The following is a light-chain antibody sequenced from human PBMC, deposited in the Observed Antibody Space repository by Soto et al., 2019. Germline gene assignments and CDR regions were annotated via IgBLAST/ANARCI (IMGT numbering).Light chain of an antibody. CDR2: AAS. Sequence: AIRMTQSPSSFSASTGDRVTITCRASQGVSSSLAWSQQKPGKAPNLLIYAASTLQRGVPSRFSGSGSGTDFTLTISCLQSEHFATYYCQQYYSYFRTFGQGTKLEIK. J-gene: IGKJ2*01. CDR3: QQYYSYFRT. CDR1: QGVSSS. V-gene: IGKV1-8*01.